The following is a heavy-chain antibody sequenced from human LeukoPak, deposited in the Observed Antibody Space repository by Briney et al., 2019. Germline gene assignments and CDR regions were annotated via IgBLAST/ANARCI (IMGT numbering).Heavy chain of an antibody. J-gene: IGHJ4*02. CDR1: GFTFSSYA. D-gene: IGHD5-12*01. V-gene: IGHV3-23*01. CDR3: AKVYSGYGGTPYYFDY. Sequence: GGSLRLSCAASGFTFSSYAMSWVRQAPGEGLEWVSAISGSGGSTYYADSVKGRFTISRDNSKNTLYLQMNSLRAEDAAVYYCAKVYSGYGGTPYYFDYWGQGTLVTVSS. CDR2: ISGSGGST.